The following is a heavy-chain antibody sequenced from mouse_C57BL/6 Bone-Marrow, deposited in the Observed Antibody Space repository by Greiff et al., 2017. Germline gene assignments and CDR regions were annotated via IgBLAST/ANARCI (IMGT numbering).Heavy chain of an antibody. J-gene: IGHJ1*03. CDR3: ARYGNYGYFDV. CDR2: IHPNSGST. Sequence: QVQLQQPGAELVKPGASVKLSCKASGYTFTSYWMHWVKQRPGKGLEWIGMIHPNSGSTNYNEKFKSKATLTVDKSSSTAYMQLSSLTSEDSAVYYCARYGNYGYFDVWGTGTTVTVAS. CDR1: GYTFTSYW. D-gene: IGHD2-1*01. V-gene: IGHV1-64*01.